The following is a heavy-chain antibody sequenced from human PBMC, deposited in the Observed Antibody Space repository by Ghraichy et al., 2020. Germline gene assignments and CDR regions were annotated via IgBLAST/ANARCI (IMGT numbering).Heavy chain of an antibody. Sequence: SETLSLTCTVSGGSISSYYWSWIRQPPGKGLEWIGYIYYSGSTNYIPSLKSRITMSVDTSKNQFSLRLSSVTAADTAIYFCVGLNDDCGTDCYPTNAFDIWGQGTMVTVSS. CDR2: IYYSGST. D-gene: IGHD2-21*02. CDR1: GGSISSYY. J-gene: IGHJ3*02. CDR3: VGLNDDCGTDCYPTNAFDI. V-gene: IGHV4-59*01.